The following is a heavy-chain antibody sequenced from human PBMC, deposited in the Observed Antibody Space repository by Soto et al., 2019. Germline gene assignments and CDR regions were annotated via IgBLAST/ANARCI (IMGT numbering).Heavy chain of an antibody. CDR1: GYTFTSYG. Sequence: QVQLVQSGAEVKKPGASVKVSCKASGYTFTSYGISWARQAPGQGLEWMGWISAYNGNTNYAQKLQGRVTMTTDTSTSTAYMELRSLRSDDTAVYYCARDGALGENYYDYGMDVWGQGTTVTVSS. CDR2: ISAYNGNT. V-gene: IGHV1-18*01. CDR3: ARDGALGENYYDYGMDV. D-gene: IGHD3-16*01. J-gene: IGHJ6*02.